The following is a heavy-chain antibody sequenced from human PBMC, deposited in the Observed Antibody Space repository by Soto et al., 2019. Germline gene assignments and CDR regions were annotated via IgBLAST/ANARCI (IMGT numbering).Heavy chain of an antibody. CDR1: GGSISSGGYY. Sequence: SETLSLTCTVSGGSISSGGYYWSWIRQHPGKGLEWIGYIYYSGSTYYNPSLKSRVTISVDTSKNQFSLKLSSVTAADTAVYYCARDLPMVRGAIMMANAFDIWGQGTMVTVSS. D-gene: IGHD3-10*01. V-gene: IGHV4-31*03. CDR3: ARDLPMVRGAIMMANAFDI. J-gene: IGHJ3*02. CDR2: IYYSGST.